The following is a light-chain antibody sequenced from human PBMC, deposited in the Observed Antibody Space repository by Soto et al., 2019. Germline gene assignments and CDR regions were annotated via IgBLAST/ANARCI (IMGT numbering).Light chain of an antibody. Sequence: DIQMPQSPSSLSASVGGRVTVTCRASQSISSYLNWYQQKPGKAPKLLIYGAVNLQSGVPSRFSGSGSGTDFTLTISSLQPEDFATYYCQQSYSSPRTFGGGTKVEIK. V-gene: IGKV1-39*01. J-gene: IGKJ4*01. CDR1: QSISSY. CDR3: QQSYSSPRT. CDR2: GAV.